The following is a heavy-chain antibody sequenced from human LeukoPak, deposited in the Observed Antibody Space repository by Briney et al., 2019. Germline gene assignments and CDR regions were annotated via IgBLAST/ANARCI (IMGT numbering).Heavy chain of an antibody. CDR1: GFTFSSYE. J-gene: IGHJ4*02. CDR2: ISSSGSTI. D-gene: IGHD3-22*01. CDR3: ASQLGVITTTG. V-gene: IGHV3-48*03. Sequence: GGSLRLSCAASGFTFSSYEMNWVRQAPGKGLEWVSHISSSGSTIYYADSVKGRFTISRDNAKNSLYLQMNSLRAEDTAVYYCASQLGVITTTGWGQGTLVTVSS.